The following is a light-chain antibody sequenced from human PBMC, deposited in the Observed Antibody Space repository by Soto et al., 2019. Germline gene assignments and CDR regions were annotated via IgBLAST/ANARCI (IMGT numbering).Light chain of an antibody. CDR2: AAS. V-gene: IGKV1-16*01. CDR1: QDIKSD. Sequence: DIQMTQSPSSLSASVGDRVTITCRASQDIKSDLGWFRQKPGKAPESLIYAASTLHSAAPSGFSGSGSGTVFTLTISSLQPEDFAIYYCQQYDSYPVTFGGGTKVQSK. J-gene: IGKJ4*01. CDR3: QQYDSYPVT.